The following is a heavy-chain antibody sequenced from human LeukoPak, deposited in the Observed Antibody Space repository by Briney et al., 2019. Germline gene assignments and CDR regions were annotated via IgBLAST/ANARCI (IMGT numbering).Heavy chain of an antibody. D-gene: IGHD3-22*01. CDR1: GFIFSSYW. V-gene: IGHV3-7*01. J-gene: IGHJ4*02. CDR2: IKQDGSEK. Sequence: GGSLRLSFAASGFIFSSYWMSWVRQAPGKGLEWVANIKQDGSEKYYVDSVKGRFTISRDNAKNSLYLQMNSLRAEDTAVYYCAKVMGDSSGYHLDYWGQGTLVTVSS. CDR3: AKVMGDSSGYHLDY.